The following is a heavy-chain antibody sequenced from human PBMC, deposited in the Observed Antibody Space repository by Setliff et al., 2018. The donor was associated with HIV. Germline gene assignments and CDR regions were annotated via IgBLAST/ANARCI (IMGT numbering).Heavy chain of an antibody. CDR2: IRSKAYGGTT. CDR3: TRGRYYYDSSGYHDAFDI. CDR1: TFGAYA. D-gene: IGHD3-22*01. J-gene: IGHJ3*02. V-gene: IGHV3-49*04. Sequence: TFGAYAMSWVRQAPGKGLEWVGFIRSKAYGGTTEYAASVKGRFTISRDDSKSIAYLQMNSLKTEDTAVYYCTRGRYYYDSSGYHDAFDIWGQGTMVTVSS.